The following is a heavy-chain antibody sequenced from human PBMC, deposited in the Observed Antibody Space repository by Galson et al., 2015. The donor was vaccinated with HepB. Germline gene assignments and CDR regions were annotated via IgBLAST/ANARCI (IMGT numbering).Heavy chain of an antibody. CDR1: GFVFTNYA. J-gene: IGHJ1*01. Sequence: SLRLSCAGSGFVFTNYAMSWVRQAPGKGLEWISVISGGGIGTLYADSVKGRFTVSRDNSRNTLYLQMSSLRVEDTAIYFCAKINVRDSISVRLDDAEYLQHWGRGTLVTVSS. V-gene: IGHV3-23*01. CDR2: ISGGGIGT. D-gene: IGHD3-3*01. CDR3: AKINVRDSISVRLDDAEYLQH.